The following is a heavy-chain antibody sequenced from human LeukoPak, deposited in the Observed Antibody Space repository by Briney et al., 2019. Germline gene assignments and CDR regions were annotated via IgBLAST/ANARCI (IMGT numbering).Heavy chain of an antibody. CDR1: GARFPNYA. V-gene: IGHV1-69*04. J-gene: IGHJ3*02. Sequence: SVTLSFTSSGARFPNYAISWGRLAPGQGLEWMGRIIPILGIANYAQKFQARVTLTADKSTSTAYMELSSLRSDDTAVYYCARAIQDHYGSGSYYAIEDSFYICGQGTMVTVSS. CDR3: ARAIQDHYGSGSYYAIEDSFYI. D-gene: IGHD3-10*01. CDR2: IIPILGIA.